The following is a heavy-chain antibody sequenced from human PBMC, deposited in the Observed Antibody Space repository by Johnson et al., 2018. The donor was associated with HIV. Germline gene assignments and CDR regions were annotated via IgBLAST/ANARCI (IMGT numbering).Heavy chain of an antibody. CDR1: GFTFSSYA. Sequence: QEKLVESGGGVVQPGRSLRLSCAASGFTFSSYAMHWVRQAPGKGLEWVSGISWNSGSIGYADSVKGRFTISRDNSKNTLYLQMNSLRAEDTAVYYCAKDRRITGTIPFYAFDIWGQGTMVTVSS. J-gene: IGHJ3*02. CDR2: ISWNSGSI. D-gene: IGHD1-7*01. V-gene: IGHV3-NL1*01. CDR3: AKDRRITGTIPFYAFDI.